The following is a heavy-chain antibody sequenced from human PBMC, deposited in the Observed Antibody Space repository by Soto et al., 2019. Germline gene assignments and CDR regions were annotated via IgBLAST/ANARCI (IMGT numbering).Heavy chain of an antibody. CDR2: IYKSATT. D-gene: IGHD2-15*01. V-gene: IGHV4-30-4*01. Sequence: SETLSLTCSVSGDSISTVDYFWAWIRQPPGRALEYIGYIYKSATTYYNPSFESRVAISLDTSKNQFSLNVTSGTAADTAVYFCARGRYCLTGRCFPNWFDSWGQGTLVTVSS. CDR3: ARGRYCLTGRCFPNWFDS. CDR1: GDSISTVDYF. J-gene: IGHJ5*01.